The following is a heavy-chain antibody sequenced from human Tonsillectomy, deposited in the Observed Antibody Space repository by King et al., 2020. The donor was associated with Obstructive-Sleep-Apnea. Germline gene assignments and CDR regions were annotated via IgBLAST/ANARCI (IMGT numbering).Heavy chain of an antibody. CDR1: GYTFTSYY. J-gene: IGHJ6*02. CDR2: INPSGGGT. D-gene: IGHD4-17*01. CDR3: ARNDHSDYGSGMDV. V-gene: IGHV1-46*01. Sequence: VQLVESGAEVKKPGASVKVSCKASGYTFTSYYIHWVRQAPGQGLEWMGLINPSGGGTSFSQSFQGRVTMTRDTSTGTVYMELSSLRSDDTAVYYCARNDHSDYGSGMDVWGQGTTVTVSS.